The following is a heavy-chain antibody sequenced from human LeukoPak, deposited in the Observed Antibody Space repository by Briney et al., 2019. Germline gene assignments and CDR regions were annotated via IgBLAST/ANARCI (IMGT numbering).Heavy chain of an antibody. J-gene: IGHJ4*02. CDR3: TRAGSWGSFDY. V-gene: IGHV3-48*01. D-gene: IGHD2-15*01. CDR2: ISSSSSTI. CDR1: GFTFSSYS. Sequence: GGSLRLSCAASGFTFSSYSMNWVRQAPGKGLEWVSYISSSSSTIYYADSVKGRFTISRDNAKNSLYLQMNSLRAEDTAVYFCTRAGSWGSFDYWGQGTLVTVSS.